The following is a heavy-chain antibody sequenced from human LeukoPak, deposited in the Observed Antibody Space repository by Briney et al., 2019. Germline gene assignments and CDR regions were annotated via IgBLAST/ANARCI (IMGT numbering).Heavy chain of an antibody. CDR1: GYTFTGYS. CDR3: ASIYIAVAREYDAFDI. J-gene: IGHJ3*02. CDR2: INPNSGGT. Sequence: GASVKVSCKASGYTFTGYSMHWVRQATGQGLEWMGWINPNSGGTNYAQKFQGRVTMTRDTSISTAYMELSRLRSDDTAVYYCASIYIAVAREYDAFDIWGQGTMVTVSS. D-gene: IGHD6-19*01. V-gene: IGHV1-2*02.